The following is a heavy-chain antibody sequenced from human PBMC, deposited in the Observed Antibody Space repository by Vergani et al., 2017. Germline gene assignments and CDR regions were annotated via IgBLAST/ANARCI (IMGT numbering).Heavy chain of an antibody. Sequence: EVQLVQSGAEVKKPGESLKLSCKGSGYSFTSYWIGWVRQRPGKGLEWMGIIYPGDSDTRYSPSFQGQVTISADKSISTAYLQWSSLKASDTAMYYCAGQGPGTHYEYYMDVWGKGTTVTVSS. J-gene: IGHJ6*03. CDR2: IYPGDSDT. CDR1: GYSFTSYW. D-gene: IGHD1-14*01. V-gene: IGHV5-51*01. CDR3: AGQGPGTHYEYYMDV.